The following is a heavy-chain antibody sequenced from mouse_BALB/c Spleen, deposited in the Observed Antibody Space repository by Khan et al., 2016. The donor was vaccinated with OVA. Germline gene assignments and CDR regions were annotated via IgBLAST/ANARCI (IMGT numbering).Heavy chain of an antibody. CDR1: GFTFSGFW. D-gene: IGHD2-3*01. CDR2: INSDGSAI. J-gene: IGHJ1*01. V-gene: IGHV11-2*02. Sequence: EVQLLETGGGLVQPGGSRGLSCEGSGFTFSGFWMSWVRQTPGKTLEWIGDINSDGSAINYAPSIKDRFTIFRDNDKSILYLQMSNVRSEDTATYFCMRYDGYYWYFDVWGAGTTVTVSS. CDR3: MRYDGYYWYFDV.